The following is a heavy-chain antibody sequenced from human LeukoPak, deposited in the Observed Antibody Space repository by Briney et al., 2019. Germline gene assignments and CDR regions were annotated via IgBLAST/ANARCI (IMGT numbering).Heavy chain of an antibody. CDR2: IYYSGST. Sequence: SETLSLTCTVSGGSIGSYYWSWIRQPPGKGLEWIGYIYYSGSTNYNPSLKSRVTISVDTSKNQFSLKLSSVTAADTAVYYCAGYANTAMGIDYWGQGTLVTVSS. CDR1: GGSIGSYY. J-gene: IGHJ4*02. CDR3: AGYANTAMGIDY. V-gene: IGHV4-59*01. D-gene: IGHD5-18*01.